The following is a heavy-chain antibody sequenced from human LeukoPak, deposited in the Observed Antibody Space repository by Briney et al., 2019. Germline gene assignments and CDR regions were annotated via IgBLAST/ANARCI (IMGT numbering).Heavy chain of an antibody. Sequence: SETLSLTCTVSGGSISSYYWSWIRQPPGEGLEWIGYIYYSGNTNYNPSLKSRVTISVDTSKNQFSLKLSSVTAADTAVYYCARPSTYYYDSSGHGAFDIWGQGTMVTVSS. CDR2: IYYSGNT. D-gene: IGHD3-22*01. CDR1: GGSISSYY. V-gene: IGHV4-59*08. J-gene: IGHJ3*02. CDR3: ARPSTYYYDSSGHGAFDI.